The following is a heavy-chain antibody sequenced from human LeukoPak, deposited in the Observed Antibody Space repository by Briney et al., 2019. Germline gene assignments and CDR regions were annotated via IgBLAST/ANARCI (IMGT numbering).Heavy chain of an antibody. CDR3: ARRDSSGWFMFDY. D-gene: IGHD6-19*01. Sequence: SETLSLTCAVSGYSISSGYYWGWIRQPPGKGLEWIGSIYHSGSTYYNPSLKRRVTISVDTSKNQFSLKLSSVTAADTAVYYCARRDSSGWFMFDYWGQGTLVTVSS. V-gene: IGHV4-38-2*01. CDR2: IYHSGST. J-gene: IGHJ4*02. CDR1: GYSISSGYY.